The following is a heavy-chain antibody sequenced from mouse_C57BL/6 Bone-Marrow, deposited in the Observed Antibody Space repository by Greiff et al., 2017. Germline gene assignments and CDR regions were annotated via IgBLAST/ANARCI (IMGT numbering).Heavy chain of an antibody. J-gene: IGHJ1*03. V-gene: IGHV1-9*01. CDR2: ILPGSGST. CDR1: GYTFPGYW. CDR3: ATYRNYFWYFDV. Sequence: QVQLQQSGAELMKPGASVKLSCKATGYTFPGYWIEWVKQRPGHGLEWIGEILPGSGSTNYNEKFKGKATFTADTSSNPAYMQLSSLTTEDSAIYYCATYRNYFWYFDVWGTGTTVTVSS. D-gene: IGHD2-5*01.